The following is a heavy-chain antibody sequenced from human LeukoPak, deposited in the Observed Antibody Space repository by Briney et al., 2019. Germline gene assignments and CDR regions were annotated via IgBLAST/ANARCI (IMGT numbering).Heavy chain of an antibody. CDR2: ISAYNGNT. V-gene: IGHV1-18*01. J-gene: IGHJ5*02. D-gene: IGHD6-13*01. CDR1: GGTFSSYG. CDR3: ARVPSVGSSSWVDP. Sequence: GSSVKVSCKASGGTFSSYGISWVRQAPGQGLEWMGWISAYNGNTNYAQKLQGRVTMTTDTSTSTAYMELRSLRSDDTAVYYCARVPSVGSSSWVDPWGQGTLVTVSS.